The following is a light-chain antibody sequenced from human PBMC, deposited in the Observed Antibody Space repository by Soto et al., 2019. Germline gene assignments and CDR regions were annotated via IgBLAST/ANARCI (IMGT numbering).Light chain of an antibody. CDR3: QQYNSYVT. J-gene: IGKJ4*01. Sequence: DIQMTQSPSTLSASVGDRVTITCRASQSISSWLAWYQQKPGKAPKLLIYKASSLESGVPSRFSGSGSGTEFTLTISSLQPDDFATYYCQQYNSYVTVGAGTKVEIK. CDR1: QSISSW. V-gene: IGKV1-5*03. CDR2: KAS.